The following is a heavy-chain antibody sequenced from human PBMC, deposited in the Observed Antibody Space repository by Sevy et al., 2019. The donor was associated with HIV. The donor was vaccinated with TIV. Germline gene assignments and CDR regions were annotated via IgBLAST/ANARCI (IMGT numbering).Heavy chain of an antibody. Sequence: GGSLRLSCAASGFTFSANWMNWVRQAPGKGLEWVANIKADGSDKHYVDSVEGRFTISRDNAKNLLFLQMNSLRVEDKAFYYCAHETFGRFESWGQGTLVTVSS. J-gene: IGHJ4*02. D-gene: IGHD3-16*01. CDR1: GFTFSANW. CDR2: IKADGSDK. CDR3: AHETFGRFES. V-gene: IGHV3-7*01.